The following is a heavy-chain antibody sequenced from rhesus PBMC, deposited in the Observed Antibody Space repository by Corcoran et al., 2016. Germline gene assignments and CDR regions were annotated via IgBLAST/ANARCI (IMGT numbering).Heavy chain of an antibody. V-gene: IGHV4S7*01. CDR2: IYGSSGST. J-gene: IGHJ4*01. D-gene: IGHD4-29*01. Sequence: QVQLQESGPGVVKPSETLSLTCAVSGYSISSGYDWSWIRQPPGKGLEWIGYIYGSSGSTYYNPARKIRVTSSTDTSKNQFSLKLNSVTAADTAVYYCAREGTYGSSYYFDYWGQGVLVTVSS. CDR3: AREGTYGSSYYFDY. CDR1: GYSISSGYD.